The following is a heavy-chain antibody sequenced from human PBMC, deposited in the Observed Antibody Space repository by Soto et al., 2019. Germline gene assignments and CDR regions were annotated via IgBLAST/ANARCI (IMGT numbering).Heavy chain of an antibody. V-gene: IGHV5-51*01. D-gene: IGHD3-3*01. Sequence: PGETLKISCKGSGYNFAGYWIAWVRQMPGKGLELMGIIYPSDSDTRYRPSFQGQVTISADKSIRSAYLQWSSLRASDTATYYCARGGVSTRTFDYWGQGTPVTVSS. CDR3: ARGGVSTRTFDY. CDR2: IYPSDSDT. J-gene: IGHJ4*02. CDR1: GYNFAGYW.